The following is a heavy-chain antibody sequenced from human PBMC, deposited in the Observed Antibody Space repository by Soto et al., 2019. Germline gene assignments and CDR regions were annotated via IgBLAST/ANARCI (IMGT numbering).Heavy chain of an antibody. J-gene: IGHJ4*02. Sequence: VQLVESGGGLVKPGGSLRLSCAASGFTFSNAWMSWVRQAPGKGLEWVGRIKSKTDGGTTDYAAPVKGRFTISRDDSKNTLYLQMNSLKTEDTAVYSCTTGDYGDYVLSFDYWGQGTLVTVSS. D-gene: IGHD4-17*01. CDR1: GFTFSNAW. CDR2: IKSKTDGGTT. CDR3: TTGDYGDYVLSFDY. V-gene: IGHV3-15*01.